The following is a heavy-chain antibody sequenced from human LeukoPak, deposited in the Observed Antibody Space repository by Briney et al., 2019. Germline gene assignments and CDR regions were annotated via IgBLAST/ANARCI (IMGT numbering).Heavy chain of an antibody. Sequence: GGSLRLSCAASGFTFSSYWMHWVRQAPGKGLAWVSRINSDGSSTSYADSVKGRFTISRDNAKNTLYLQMNSLRAEDTAVYYCARALYSSSWYCDYWGQGTLVTVSS. V-gene: IGHV3-74*01. CDR2: INSDGSST. CDR3: ARALYSSSWYCDY. CDR1: GFTFSSYW. J-gene: IGHJ4*02. D-gene: IGHD6-13*01.